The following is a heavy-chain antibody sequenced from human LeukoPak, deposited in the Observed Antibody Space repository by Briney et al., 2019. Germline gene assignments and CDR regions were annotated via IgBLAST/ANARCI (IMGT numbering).Heavy chain of an antibody. Sequence: PSETLSLTCTVSGGSISSGSYYWSWIRQPAGKGLEWIGRIYTSGSTNYNPPLKSRVTISVDTSKNQFSLKLSSVTAADTAVYYCAREHRGFGELYNWFDPWGQGTLVTVSS. CDR2: IYTSGST. J-gene: IGHJ5*02. CDR3: AREHRGFGELYNWFDP. D-gene: IGHD3-10*01. V-gene: IGHV4-61*02. CDR1: GGSISSGSYY.